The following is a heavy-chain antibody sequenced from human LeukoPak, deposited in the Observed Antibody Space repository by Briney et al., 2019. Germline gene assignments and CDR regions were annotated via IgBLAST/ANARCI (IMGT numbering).Heavy chain of an antibody. Sequence: ASVKVSCKASGYTFTSYGISWVRQAPGQGLEWMGIINPSGGSTSYAQKFQGRVTMTRDTSTSTVYMELSSLRSEDTAVYYCARAFPPRGYSYDVIDYWGQGTLVTVSS. CDR2: INPSGGST. CDR1: GYTFTSYG. J-gene: IGHJ4*02. V-gene: IGHV1-46*01. D-gene: IGHD5-18*01. CDR3: ARAFPPRGYSYDVIDY.